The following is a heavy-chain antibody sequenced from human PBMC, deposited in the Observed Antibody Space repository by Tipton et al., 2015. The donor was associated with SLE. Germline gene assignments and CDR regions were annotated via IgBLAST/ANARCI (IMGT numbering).Heavy chain of an antibody. D-gene: IGHD1-26*01. V-gene: IGHV4-59*02. CDR2: IDYRDIT. Sequence: LRLSCTVSGGSVSSNYWSWIRQPPGKGLEWIGYIDYRDITNYNPSLKSRVTMSIDTSKNQFSLKLSSVTAADTAVYYCAKDSGTYYSDFWGQGVLVNVSS. CDR1: GGSVSSNY. J-gene: IGHJ4*02. CDR3: AKDSGTYYSDF.